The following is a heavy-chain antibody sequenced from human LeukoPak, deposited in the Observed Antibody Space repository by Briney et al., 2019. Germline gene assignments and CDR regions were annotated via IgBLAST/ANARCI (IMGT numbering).Heavy chain of an antibody. CDR3: ARAYSIIRGLVDY. CDR1: GFTVSYNY. CDR2: ISGSGSST. J-gene: IGHJ4*02. Sequence: GGSLRLSCAASGFTVSYNYMTWDRQAPGKGLEWVSAISGSGSSTYYVDSVKGRFTISRDNSKNTLYLQMNSLRAEDTAVYYCARAYSIIRGLVDYWGQGTLVTVSS. V-gene: IGHV3-23*01. D-gene: IGHD3-10*01.